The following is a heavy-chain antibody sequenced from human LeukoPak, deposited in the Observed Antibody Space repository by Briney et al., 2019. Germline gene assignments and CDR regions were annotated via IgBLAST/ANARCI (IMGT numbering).Heavy chain of an antibody. Sequence: AGGSLRLSCAASGFSISSYWMSWVRQAPGKGLEWVANIKKDGSEKNYVDSVKGRFTISRDNAKNSVHLQMNSLRAEDTAVYYCATLHPDFDFWGQGALVTVSS. CDR3: ATLHPDFDF. J-gene: IGHJ4*02. V-gene: IGHV3-7*01. CDR1: GFSISSYW. CDR2: IKKDGSEK.